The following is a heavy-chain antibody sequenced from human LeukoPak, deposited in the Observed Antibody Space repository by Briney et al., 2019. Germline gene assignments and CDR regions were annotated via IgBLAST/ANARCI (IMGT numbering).Heavy chain of an antibody. CDR2: INWNGGST. J-gene: IGHJ4*02. V-gene: IGHV3-20*04. CDR1: GFTFDDYG. Sequence: PGGSLRLSCEASGFTFDDYGMGWVRQAPGKGLEWVSGINWNGGSTDYADSVKGRFTISRDNAKNSLYLQMNSLRTEGTAVYYCAKGVARFGYGALLDYWGQGTLVTVSS. D-gene: IGHD4/OR15-4a*01. CDR3: AKGVARFGYGALLDY.